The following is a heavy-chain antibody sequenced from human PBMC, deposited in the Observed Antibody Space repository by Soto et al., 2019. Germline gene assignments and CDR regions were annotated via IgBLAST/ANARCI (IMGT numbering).Heavy chain of an antibody. CDR3: ATTLWLLYSYAMDV. CDR1: GASISSSNYY. V-gene: IGHV4-39*01. D-gene: IGHD2-15*01. Sequence: SETLSLTCTVSGASISSSNYYWAWIRQPPGKGLEWIGSISYRRTTYYNPSLKSRVTISVDTSKNQFSLKLSSVTAADTAVYYCATTLWLLYSYAMDVWAQGTTVPSP. CDR2: ISYRRTT. J-gene: IGHJ6*02.